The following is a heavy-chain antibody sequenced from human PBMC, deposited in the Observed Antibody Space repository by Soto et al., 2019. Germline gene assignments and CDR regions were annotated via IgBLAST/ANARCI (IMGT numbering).Heavy chain of an antibody. CDR3: ARDKITGLFDY. V-gene: IGHV4-34*01. Sequence: SESVSLTCAVYGGSFSGYYWTWIRQPPGTGLEWIGEINHSGSTDYNPSLKSRVTISVDTSKNQFSLKLTSVTAADTAVYYCARDKITGLFDYWGQGTLVTVSS. CDR1: GGSFSGYY. J-gene: IGHJ4*02. D-gene: IGHD2-8*02. CDR2: INHSGST.